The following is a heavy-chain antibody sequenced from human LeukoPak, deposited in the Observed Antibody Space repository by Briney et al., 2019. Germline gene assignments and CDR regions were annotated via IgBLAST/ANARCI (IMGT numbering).Heavy chain of an antibody. D-gene: IGHD3-9*01. V-gene: IGHV3-23*01. CDR1: GFTFDDYT. Sequence: PGGALRLSCAASGFTFDDYTMHWVRQAPGKGLEGVSAISVRGGSTYYADSVKGRFTISRDNSKNTLYLQMNSLRAEDTAVYYCAKGGGASYYDILTTYYFDYWGQGTLVTVSS. CDR3: AKGGGASYYDILTTYYFDY. CDR2: ISVRGGST. J-gene: IGHJ4*02.